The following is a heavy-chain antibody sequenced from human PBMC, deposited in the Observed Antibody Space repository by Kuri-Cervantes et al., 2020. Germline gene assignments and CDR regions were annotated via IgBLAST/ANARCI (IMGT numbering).Heavy chain of an antibody. D-gene: IGHD2-2*03. J-gene: IGHJ4*02. CDR1: GFTFSSYS. CDR3: AREIVGGYCSSTSCSSQ. CDR2: ISSSSSTI. V-gene: IGHV3-48*01. Sequence: GESLKISCAASGFTFSSYSMNWVRQAPGKGLEWVSYISSSSSTIYYADSVKGRFTISRDNSKNTLYLQMNSLRAEDTAVYYCAREIVGGYCSSTSCSSQWGQGTLVTVSS.